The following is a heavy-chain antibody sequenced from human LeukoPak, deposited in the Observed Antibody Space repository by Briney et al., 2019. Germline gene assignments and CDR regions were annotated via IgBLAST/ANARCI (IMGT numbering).Heavy chain of an antibody. D-gene: IGHD6-13*01. V-gene: IGHV5-10-1*01. CDR2: IDPSDSYT. Sequence: GESLKISCKGSGYIFTSYWISWVRQLPGKGLEWMGRIDPSDSYTNYSPSFQGHVTISADKSISTAYLQWSSLKASDTAMYYCARLGYSSSWYGVAEFDYWGQGTLVTVSS. CDR1: GYIFTSYW. CDR3: ARLGYSSSWYGVAEFDY. J-gene: IGHJ4*02.